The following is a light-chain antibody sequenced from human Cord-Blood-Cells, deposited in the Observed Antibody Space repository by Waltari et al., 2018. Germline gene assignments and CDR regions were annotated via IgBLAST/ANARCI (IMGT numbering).Light chain of an antibody. V-gene: IGLV1-44*01. CDR3: AAWDDSLNGWV. CDR2: SNS. CDR1: SSNIGSNT. J-gene: IGLJ3*02. Sequence: QSVLTQPPSASGTPGQRVTISCSGSSSNIGSNTVNWYQQHPGTAPKLLIYSNSQRPSGVPDRFSGSKSGTSASLAISGLQSEDEADYYCAAWDDSLNGWVFGGGTKLTVL.